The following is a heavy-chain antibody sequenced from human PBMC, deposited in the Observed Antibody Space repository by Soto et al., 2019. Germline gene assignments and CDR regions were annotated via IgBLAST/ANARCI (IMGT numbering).Heavy chain of an antibody. CDR1: GFTFSSYS. Sequence: GGSLRLSCAASGFTFSSYSMNWARQAPGKGLEWIAYIVSSSTTIFYADSVKGRFTISRDNAKSSLYLQMNSLRDEDTAVYFCASVNLRFSYGIDVWGQGTTVTVSS. D-gene: IGHD3-3*01. J-gene: IGHJ6*02. CDR3: ASVNLRFSYGIDV. CDR2: IVSSSTTI. V-gene: IGHV3-48*02.